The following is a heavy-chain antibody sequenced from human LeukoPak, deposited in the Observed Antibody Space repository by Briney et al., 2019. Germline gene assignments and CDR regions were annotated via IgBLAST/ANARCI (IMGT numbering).Heavy chain of an antibody. CDR3: AELGITMIGGV. D-gene: IGHD3-10*02. V-gene: IGHV3-48*03. J-gene: IGHJ6*04. CDR2: ISSSGSTI. CDR1: GFTFTNYA. Sequence: PGGSLRLSCAASGFTFTNYAMSWVRQAPGKGLEWVSYISSSGSTIYYADSVKGRFTISRDNAKNSLYLQMNSLRAEDTAVYYCAELGITMIGGVWGKGTTVTISS.